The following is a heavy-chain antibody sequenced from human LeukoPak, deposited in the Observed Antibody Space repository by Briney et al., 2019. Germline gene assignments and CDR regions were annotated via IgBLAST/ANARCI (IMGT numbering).Heavy chain of an antibody. Sequence: ALVTVSCKASGYTFTGYYMHWVRQAQGQGQEWMGWINPNSGGTNYAQKFQGRVTMTSDTSISTAYMELSRLRSDDTAVYYCARSGYDFSTSPYYYYMDVWGKGTTVTVSS. CDR3: ARSGYDFSTSPYYYYMDV. V-gene: IGHV1-2*02. D-gene: IGHD3-3*01. CDR2: INPNSGGT. CDR1: GYTFTGYY. J-gene: IGHJ6*03.